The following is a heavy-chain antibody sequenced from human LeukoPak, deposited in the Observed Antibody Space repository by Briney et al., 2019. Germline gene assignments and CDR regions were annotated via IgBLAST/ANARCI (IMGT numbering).Heavy chain of an antibody. CDR3: ASWLRTTVTAYYFDY. Sequence: PGGSLRLSCAASGFTFSDYYMSWIRRAPGEGQGWVSYISSSGSTIYYADSVKGRLTISRDNAKNSLYLQMNSLRAEDTAVYYCASWLRTTVTAYYFDYWGQGTLVTVSS. CDR2: ISSSGSTI. CDR1: GFTFSDYY. J-gene: IGHJ4*02. V-gene: IGHV3-11*01. D-gene: IGHD4-17*01.